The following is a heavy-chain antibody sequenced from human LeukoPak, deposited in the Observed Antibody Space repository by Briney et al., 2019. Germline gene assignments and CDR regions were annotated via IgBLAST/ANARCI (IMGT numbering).Heavy chain of an antibody. CDR1: GFPFKNVW. CDR2: IKSQVDGGTV. Sequence: PGGSLRLSCVVSGFPFKNVWMTWVRQAPGKGLEWVGRIKSQVDGGTVDYAAPVKGRFTISRDDSKSTLYLQMNSLRAEDTAVYYCAREGGYCYGGSCRYFDYWGQGILVTVSS. CDR3: AREGGYCYGGSCRYFDY. J-gene: IGHJ4*02. V-gene: IGHV3-15*01. D-gene: IGHD2-15*01.